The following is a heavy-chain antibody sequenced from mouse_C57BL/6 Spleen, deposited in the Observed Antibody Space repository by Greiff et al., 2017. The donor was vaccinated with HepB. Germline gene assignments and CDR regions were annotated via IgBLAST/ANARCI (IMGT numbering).Heavy chain of an antibody. CDR3: ARGGTH. Sequence: VKLQESGPELVKPGASVKISCKASGYAFSSSWMNWVKQRPGKGLEWIGRIYPGDGDTNYNGKFKGKATLTADKSSSTAYMQLSSLTSEDSAVYFCARGGTHWGQGTLVTVSA. J-gene: IGHJ3*01. V-gene: IGHV1-82*01. CDR2: IYPGDGDT. CDR1: GYAFSSSW. D-gene: IGHD3-3*01.